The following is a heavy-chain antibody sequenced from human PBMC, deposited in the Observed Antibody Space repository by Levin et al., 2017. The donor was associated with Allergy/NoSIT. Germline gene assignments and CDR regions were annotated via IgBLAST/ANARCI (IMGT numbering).Heavy chain of an antibody. D-gene: IGHD2-15*01. CDR2: INPSGGST. J-gene: IGHJ4*02. CDR1: GYTFTSYY. Sequence: ASVKVSCKASGYTFTSYYMHWVRQAPGQGLEWMGIINPSGGSTSYAQKFQGRVTMTRDTSTSTVYMELSSLRSEDTAVYYCARDLDSGVVVVAATPGYYFDYWGQGTLVTVSS. V-gene: IGHV1-46*01. CDR3: ARDLDSGVVVVAATPGYYFDY.